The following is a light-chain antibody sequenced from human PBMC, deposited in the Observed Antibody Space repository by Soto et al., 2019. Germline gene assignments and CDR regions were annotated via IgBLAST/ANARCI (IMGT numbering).Light chain of an antibody. CDR3: T. V-gene: IGKV3D-11*01. Sequence: EIVLTQSPATLSLSPGERATLSCRASQGVSSYLAWYQQKPGQAPRLLIYDASNRATGIPARFSGSGPGTDFTHTISSLEPEDFAASPCTFGQGTKLEIK. CDR2: DAS. J-gene: IGKJ2*02. CDR1: QGVSSY.